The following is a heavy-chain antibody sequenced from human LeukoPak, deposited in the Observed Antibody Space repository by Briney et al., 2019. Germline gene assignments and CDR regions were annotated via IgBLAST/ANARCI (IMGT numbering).Heavy chain of an antibody. D-gene: IGHD1-14*01. V-gene: IGHV3-33*01. Sequence: PGKSLRLSCFASGFTFSTRAMHWVRQAPGKGLEWVAAIWNDGNNKNYAESVEGRFTISRDTSRNTMRLQMDSLRADDTAVYYCARGTQPSITTTMNLFDSWGQGTLVTVSS. CDR3: ARGTQPSITTTMNLFDS. J-gene: IGHJ4*02. CDR2: IWNDGNNK. CDR1: GFTFSTRA.